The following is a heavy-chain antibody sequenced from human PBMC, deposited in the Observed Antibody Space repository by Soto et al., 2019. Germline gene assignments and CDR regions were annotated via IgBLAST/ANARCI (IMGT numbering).Heavy chain of an antibody. CDR3: ARGSTDSYPGSRIFDF. D-gene: IGHD3-10*01. J-gene: IGHJ4*02. CDR1: GFTFSSYY. CDR2: VNEDGSEG. V-gene: IGHV3-7*01. Sequence: EVQLVESGGGLVQPGGSLRLSCAASGFTFSSYYMSWVRQAQGKGLEWVANVNEDGSEGYYVDSVKGRFTVSRDNAKNSLYLQMNSLRAEDTAVYYCARGSTDSYPGSRIFDFWGRGTLVTVSS.